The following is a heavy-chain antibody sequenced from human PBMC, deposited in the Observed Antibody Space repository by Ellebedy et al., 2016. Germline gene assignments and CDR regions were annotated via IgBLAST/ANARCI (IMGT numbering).Heavy chain of an antibody. CDR1: GFTFSSYA. V-gene: IGHV3-23*01. D-gene: IGHD3-22*01. CDR2: ISGSGGST. J-gene: IGHJ6*03. CDR3: AKAVDSSGYYGAVYYYYYMDV. Sequence: GGSLRLSXAASGFTFSSYAMSWVRQAPGKGLEWVSAISGSGGSTYYADSVKGRFTISRDNSKNTLYLQMNSLRAEDTAVYYCAKAVDSSGYYGAVYYYYYMDVWGKGTTVTVSS.